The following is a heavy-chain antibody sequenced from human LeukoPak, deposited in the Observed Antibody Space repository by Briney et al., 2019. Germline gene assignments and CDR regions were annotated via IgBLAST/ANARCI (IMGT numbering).Heavy chain of an antibody. D-gene: IGHD2-15*01. J-gene: IGHJ4*02. V-gene: IGHV3-23*01. CDR1: GFTFSSYA. CDR2: ISGSGGST. CDR3: AKDRSSYCSGGSCDDY. Sequence: QPGGSLRLSCAASGFTFSSYAMSWVRQAPGKGLEWVSAISGSGGSTYYADSVKGRFTISRDNSKNTLYLQMNSLRAEDTAVYYCAKDRSSYCSGGSCDDYWGQGTLVTVSS.